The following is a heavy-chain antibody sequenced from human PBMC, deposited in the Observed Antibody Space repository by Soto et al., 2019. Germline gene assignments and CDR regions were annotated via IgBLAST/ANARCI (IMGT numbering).Heavy chain of an antibody. CDR1: GFTFSSYW. D-gene: IGHD3-10*01. V-gene: IGHV3-74*01. J-gene: IGHJ6*02. Sequence: EVQLVESGGGLVQPGGSLRLSCAASGFTFSSYWMHWVRQAPGKGLVWVSRINSDGSSTSYADSVKGRFTISRDNAKNTLYLQMNSLRAEDTAVYYCARGKVLWFGEPPQYGMDVWGQGTTVTVSS. CDR2: INSDGSST. CDR3: ARGKVLWFGEPPQYGMDV.